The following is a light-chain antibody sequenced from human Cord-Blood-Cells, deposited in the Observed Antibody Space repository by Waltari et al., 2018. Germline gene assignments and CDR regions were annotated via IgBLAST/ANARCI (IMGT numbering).Light chain of an antibody. V-gene: IGLV1-47*01. J-gene: IGLJ3*02. CDR1: SSNIGSNY. CDR3: AAWDDSLSGWV. Sequence: QSVLTQPPSASGTPGQRVTISCSGSSSNIGSNYVSWYQQLPGTAPKLPIYRNNQRPSGVPDRFSGSKSGTSASLAISGLRSEDEADYYCAAWDDSLSGWVFGGGTKLTVL. CDR2: RNN.